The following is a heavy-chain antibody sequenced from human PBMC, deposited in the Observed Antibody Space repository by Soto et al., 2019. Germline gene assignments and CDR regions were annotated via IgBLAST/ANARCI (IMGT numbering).Heavy chain of an antibody. CDR2: INHSGST. J-gene: IGHJ6*02. CDR1: GGSFSGYY. Sequence: SETLSLTCAVYGGSFSGYYWSWIRQPPGNGLEWIGEINHSGSTNYNPSLKSRVTISVDTSKNQFSLKLSSVTAADTAVYYCARAIYSSSTAYYYYGMDVWGQGTTVTVSS. V-gene: IGHV4-34*01. CDR3: ARAIYSSSTAYYYYGMDV. D-gene: IGHD6-13*01.